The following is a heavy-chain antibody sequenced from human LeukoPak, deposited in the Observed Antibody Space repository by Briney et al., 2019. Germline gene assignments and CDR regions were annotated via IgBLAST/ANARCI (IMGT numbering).Heavy chain of an antibody. D-gene: IGHD3-22*01. J-gene: IGHJ4*02. V-gene: IGHV3-48*03. CDR3: ARDRHYYDSSGYLFDY. CDR2: ISSSGSTI. Sequence: QPGGSLRLSCAASGFTFSSYEMNWVRQAPGKGLEWVSYISSSGSTIYYADSVKGRFTISRDNAKNSLYLQMNSLRAEDTAVYYCARDRHYYDSSGYLFDYWGQGTLVTVSS. CDR1: GFTFSSYE.